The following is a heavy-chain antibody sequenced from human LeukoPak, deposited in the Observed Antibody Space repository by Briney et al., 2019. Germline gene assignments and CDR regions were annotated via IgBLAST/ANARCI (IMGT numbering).Heavy chain of an antibody. CDR1: GGSISSYY. CDR2: IYYSGST. Sequence: SETLSLTCTVSGGSISSYYWSWIRRPPGKGLEWIGYIYYSGSTNYNPSLKSRVTISVDTSKNQFSLKLSSVTAADTAVYYCARVVGAISLHVFDYWGQGTLVTVSS. D-gene: IGHD1-26*01. J-gene: IGHJ4*02. V-gene: IGHV4-59*01. CDR3: ARVVGAISLHVFDY.